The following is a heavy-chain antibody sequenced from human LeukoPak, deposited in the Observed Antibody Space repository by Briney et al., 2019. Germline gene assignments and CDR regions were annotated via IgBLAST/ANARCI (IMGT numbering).Heavy chain of an antibody. CDR3: ARTTEGGYTYGYFYYYYMDV. D-gene: IGHD5-18*01. J-gene: IGHJ6*03. CDR1: GGSFSGYY. Sequence: SETLSLTCAVYGGSFSGYYWSWIRQPPGKGLEWIGEINHSGSTNYNPSLKSRVTISVDTSKNHSSLKLSSVTAADTAVYYCARTTEGGYTYGYFYYYYMDVWGKGTTVTISS. CDR2: INHSGST. V-gene: IGHV4-34*01.